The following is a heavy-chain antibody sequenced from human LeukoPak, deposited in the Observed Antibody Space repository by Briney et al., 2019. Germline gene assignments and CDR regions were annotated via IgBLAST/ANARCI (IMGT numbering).Heavy chain of an antibody. Sequence: EESRKISCEGFGYIVSSYWGAWVRQMPGKGLEWMGIIYPRDSETRYSPSFQGQVTISADKSMNTAYLQWSSLKASDTAMYYCARLGGRTYYYYYMDVWGRGTTVTVSS. CDR1: GYIVSSYW. CDR2: IYPRDSET. D-gene: IGHD2-21*01. CDR3: ARLGGRTYYYYYMDV. V-gene: IGHV5-51*01. J-gene: IGHJ6*03.